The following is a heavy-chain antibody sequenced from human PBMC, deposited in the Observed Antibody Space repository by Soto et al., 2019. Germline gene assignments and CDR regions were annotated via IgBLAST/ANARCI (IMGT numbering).Heavy chain of an antibody. V-gene: IGHV3-9*01. Sequence: PGGSLRLSCAASGFTFDDYAMHWVRQAPGKGLEWVSGISWNSGSIGYADSVKGRFTISRDNAKNSLYLQMNSLRAEDTALYYCAKETYDYGSSGYQLDMNYWGQGTLVTVSS. CDR1: GFTFDDYA. CDR3: AKETYDYGSSGYQLDMNY. CDR2: ISWNSGSI. D-gene: IGHD3-22*01. J-gene: IGHJ4*02.